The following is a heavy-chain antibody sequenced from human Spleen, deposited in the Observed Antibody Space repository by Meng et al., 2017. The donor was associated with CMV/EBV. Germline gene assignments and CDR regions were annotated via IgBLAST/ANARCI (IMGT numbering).Heavy chain of an antibody. CDR1: GFTFSSYA. V-gene: IGHV3-30*02. CDR2: IRYDGSNK. J-gene: IGHJ4*02. Sequence: GGSLRLSCAASGFTFSSYAMHWVRQAPGKGLEWVAFIRYDGSNKYYADSVKGRFTISRDNSKNTLYLQMNSLRAEDTAVYYCARDRAVYYDRSDYYGVLDYWGQGTLVTVSS. CDR3: ARDRAVYYDRSDYYGVLDY. D-gene: IGHD3-22*01.